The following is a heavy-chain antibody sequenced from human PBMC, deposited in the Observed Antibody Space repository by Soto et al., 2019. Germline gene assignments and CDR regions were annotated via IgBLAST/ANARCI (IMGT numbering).Heavy chain of an antibody. CDR2: ISGSGDGT. Sequence: EVQLLESGGGVVQRGGSLRLSCAASGFTVSSHAMSWVRQAQGKGREWVSSISGSGDGTYYGDSVKGRFTISRDSSSSTLYLQMNNLRGEDTAVYFCTKSRRSILMVYGFGGMDVWGQGTTVTVSS. CDR3: TKSRRSILMVYGFGGMDV. CDR1: GFTVSSHA. J-gene: IGHJ6*02. D-gene: IGHD2-8*01. V-gene: IGHV3-23*01.